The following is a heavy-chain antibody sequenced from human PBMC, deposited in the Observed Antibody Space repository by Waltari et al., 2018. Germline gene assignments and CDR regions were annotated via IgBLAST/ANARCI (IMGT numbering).Heavy chain of an antibody. V-gene: IGHV3-23*01. CDR3: AKPAGYAYGYGAFHM. Sequence: EVYLLESGGALVQPGQSLRLSCAASRFTFRDYAMTWVRQAPGKGREWVSTISGSADASYYADSVKGRFAISRDNSKNTLYLQMNSLRVEDTAKYYCAKPAGYAYGYGAFHMWGQGTTVTVSS. D-gene: IGHD5-18*01. CDR1: RFTFRDYA. CDR2: ISGSADAS. J-gene: IGHJ3*02.